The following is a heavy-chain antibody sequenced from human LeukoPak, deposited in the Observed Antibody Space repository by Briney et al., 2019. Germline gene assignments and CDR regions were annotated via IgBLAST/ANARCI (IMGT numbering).Heavy chain of an antibody. D-gene: IGHD3-22*01. J-gene: IGHJ4*02. CDR2: IIPIFGTA. CDR3: AVGYYDSSGYRPIDY. V-gene: IGHV1-69*05. CDR1: AGTFSSYA. Sequence: ASVKVSCKASAGTFSSYAISWVRQAPGQVLEWMGGIIPIFGTANYAQKFQGRVTITTDESTSTAYMELSSLRSEDTAVYYCAVGYYDSSGYRPIDYWGQGTLVTVSS.